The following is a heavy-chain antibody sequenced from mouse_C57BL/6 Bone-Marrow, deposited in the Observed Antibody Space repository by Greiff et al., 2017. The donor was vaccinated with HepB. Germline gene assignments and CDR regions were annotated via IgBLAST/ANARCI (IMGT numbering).Heavy chain of an antibody. CDR1: GFSLTSYA. Sequence: QVQLQQSGPGLVAPSQSLSITCTVSGFSLTSYAISWVRQPPGKGLEWLGVIWTGGGTNYNSALKSRLSISKDNSKSQVFLKMNSLQTDDTARYYCARNQGPYYDYGFDYWGQGTTLTVSS. CDR2: IWTGGGT. CDR3: ARNQGPYYDYGFDY. V-gene: IGHV2-9-1*01. J-gene: IGHJ2*01. D-gene: IGHD2-4*01.